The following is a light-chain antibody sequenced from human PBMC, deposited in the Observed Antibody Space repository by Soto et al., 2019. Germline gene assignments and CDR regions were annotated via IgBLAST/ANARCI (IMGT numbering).Light chain of an antibody. CDR2: GAS. CDR1: QSVSSSY. Sequence: EIVLTQSPGTLSLSPVERATLSCRASQSVSSSYLGWYQQKPGQAPRLLIYGASSRATGIPDRFSGSGSGTDFTLTISRLEPEDFAVYYCQQYGSSPYTFGQGTKLEIK. J-gene: IGKJ2*01. CDR3: QQYGSSPYT. V-gene: IGKV3-20*01.